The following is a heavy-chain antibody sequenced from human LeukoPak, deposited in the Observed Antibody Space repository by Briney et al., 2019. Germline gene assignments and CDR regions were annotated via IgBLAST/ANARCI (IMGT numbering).Heavy chain of an antibody. V-gene: IGHV1-69*05. D-gene: IGHD4-17*01. CDR3: ARVGGYQTGDYAPGGDY. Sequence: GSSVKVSCKASGGTFSSYAISWVRQAPGQGLEWMGGIIPIFGTANYAQKFQGRVTITTDESTSTAYMELSSLRSEDTAVYYCARVGGYQTGDYAPGGDYWGQGTLVTVSS. CDR1: GGTFSSYA. J-gene: IGHJ4*02. CDR2: IIPIFGTA.